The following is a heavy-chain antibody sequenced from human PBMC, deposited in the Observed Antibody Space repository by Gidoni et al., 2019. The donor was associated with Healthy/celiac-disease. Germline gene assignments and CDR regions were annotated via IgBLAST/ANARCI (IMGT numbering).Heavy chain of an antibody. D-gene: IGHD6-19*01. CDR2: ISYDGSNK. CDR1: GFPFSSYG. CDR3: AKEPIAVAGLVDY. J-gene: IGHJ4*02. Sequence: QVELVEPGGGVVQPGVSLRLSWAASGFPFSSYGMHWVRQAPGKGLEWVAVISYDGSNKYYADSVKGRFTISRDNSKNTLYLQMNSLRAEDTAVYYCAKEPIAVAGLVDYWGQGTLVTVSS. V-gene: IGHV3-30*18.